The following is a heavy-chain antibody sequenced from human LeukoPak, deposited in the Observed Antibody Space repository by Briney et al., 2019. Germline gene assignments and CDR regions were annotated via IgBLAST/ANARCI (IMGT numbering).Heavy chain of an antibody. CDR3: ARDSRSGWGNWFDP. V-gene: IGHV4-39*07. CDR2: IYYSGST. J-gene: IGHJ5*02. Sequence: SETLSLTCTVSGGSLSSSSFYWGWIRQPPGKGLEWIGSIYYSGSTYYNPSLKSRVAISVDTSKNQFSLKLSSVTAADTAVYYCARDSRSGWGNWFDPWDQGTLATVSS. D-gene: IGHD6-19*01. CDR1: GGSLSSSSFY.